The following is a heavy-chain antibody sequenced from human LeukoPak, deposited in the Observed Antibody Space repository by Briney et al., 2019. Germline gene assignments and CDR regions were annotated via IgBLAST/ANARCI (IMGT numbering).Heavy chain of an antibody. CDR3: ARAMGDYYGSGSQY. Sequence: GASVKVSCKASGYTFTSYGISWVRQAPGQGLEWMGWISAYNGNANYAQKLQGRVTMTTDTSTSTAYMELRSLRSDDTAVYYCARAMGDYYGSGSQYWGQGTLVTVSS. J-gene: IGHJ4*02. D-gene: IGHD3-10*01. CDR2: ISAYNGNA. V-gene: IGHV1-18*01. CDR1: GYTFTSYG.